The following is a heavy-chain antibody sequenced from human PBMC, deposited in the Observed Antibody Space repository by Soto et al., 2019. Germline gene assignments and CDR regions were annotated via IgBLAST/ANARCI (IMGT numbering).Heavy chain of an antibody. J-gene: IGHJ4*02. CDR2: INGDGSTT. Sequence: EVHLVESGGGSVQPGGSLKLSCAGSGFAFSSYWIHWVRQVPGKGLVWVSRINGDGSTTSYADSVRGRFTISRDNAKDTLYLQMNSLRAEDTALYYCARVGQGRYYFHYRGQGTLVTVSS. CDR3: ARVGQGRYYFHY. CDR1: GFAFSSYW. V-gene: IGHV3-74*01.